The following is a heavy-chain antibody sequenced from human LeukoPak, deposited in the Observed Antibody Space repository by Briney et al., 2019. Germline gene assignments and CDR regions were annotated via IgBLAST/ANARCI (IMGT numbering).Heavy chain of an antibody. V-gene: IGHV4-59*08. D-gene: IGHD3-22*01. J-gene: IGHJ3*02. Sequence: SETLSLTCTVSGGSISSYYWSWIRQPPGKRLEWIGYIYYSGSTNYNPSLKSRVTISVDTSKNQFSLKLRSVPAADTAVYYWARPGGGNYYDGSGYLELGAFDIWGQGTMVTVSS. CDR1: GGSISSYY. CDR3: ARPGGGNYYDGSGYLELGAFDI. CDR2: IYYSGST.